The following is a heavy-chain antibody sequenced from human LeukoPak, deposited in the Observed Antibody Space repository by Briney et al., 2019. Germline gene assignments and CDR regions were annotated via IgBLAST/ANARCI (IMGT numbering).Heavy chain of an antibody. D-gene: IGHD3-22*01. CDR2: IRSQAYGMTI. V-gene: IGHV3-49*04. CDR1: GFTFGHYA. J-gene: IGHJ3*02. Sequence: PGGSLRLSCTGSGFTFGHYALAWVRQAPGKGLEWLGFIRSQAYGMTIEYAASVKGRFSISRDNSKSIADLQINSLKTEDTAMYYCTTNPYDEGGYHIWGQGTMVTVSS. CDR3: TTNPYDEGGYHI.